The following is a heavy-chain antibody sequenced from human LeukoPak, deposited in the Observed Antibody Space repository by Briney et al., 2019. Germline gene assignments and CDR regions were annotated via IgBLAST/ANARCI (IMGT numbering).Heavy chain of an antibody. CDR1: GGSISSGDYY. V-gene: IGHV4-30-4*08. CDR3: AREGYCSSSSCFMEEGVIDY. J-gene: IGHJ4*02. D-gene: IGHD2-2*01. Sequence: SETLSLTCTVSGGSISSGDYYWSWIRQPPGKGLEWIGYIYYSGSTYYNPSLKSRVTISVDTSKNQFSLKLSSVTAADTAVYYCAREGYCSSSSCFMEEGVIDYWGQGTLVTVSS. CDR2: IYYSGST.